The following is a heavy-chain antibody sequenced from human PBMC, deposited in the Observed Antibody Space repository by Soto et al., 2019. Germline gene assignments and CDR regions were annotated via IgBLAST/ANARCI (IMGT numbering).Heavy chain of an antibody. V-gene: IGHV4-30-4*01. CDR3: ASSERIQLWLHGMDV. J-gene: IGHJ6*02. CDR1: GGSISSGDYY. CDR2: IYESGTT. Sequence: QVQLQESGPGLVKPSQTLSLTCTVSGGSISSGDYYWSWIRQPPGKGLEWIGDIYESGTTYYSPPLQSRVTISVDTSKNQFSLTLSSVTAADTAVYYCASSERIQLWLHGMDVWGQGTMVTVSS. D-gene: IGHD5-18*01.